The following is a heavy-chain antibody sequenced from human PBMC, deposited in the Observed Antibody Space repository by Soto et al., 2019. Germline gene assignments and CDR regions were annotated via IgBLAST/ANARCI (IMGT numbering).Heavy chain of an antibody. CDR1: GYTFTSYG. CDR3: ARASGDYGLSEYFQH. D-gene: IGHD4-17*01. Sequence: QVQLVQSRGEVKKPGASVKVSCKASGYTFTSYGISWVRQAPGQGLEWMGWISTYNGNTNYAQKVQGRVTMTTDTSTSTAYMELRSLRSDDTSVYYCARASGDYGLSEYFQHWGQGTLDTVSS. J-gene: IGHJ1*01. CDR2: ISTYNGNT. V-gene: IGHV1-18*01.